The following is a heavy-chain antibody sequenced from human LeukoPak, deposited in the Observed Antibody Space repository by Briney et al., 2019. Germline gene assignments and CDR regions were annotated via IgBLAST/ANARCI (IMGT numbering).Heavy chain of an antibody. V-gene: IGHV1-8*01. CDR3: ARRPFSKPKGIRTSCCHFDY. D-gene: IGHD2-2*01. CDR2: MNPNSGNT. CDR1: GYTFTSYD. J-gene: IGHJ4*02. Sequence: GAPVKVSCKASGYTFTSYDINWVRQATGQGLEWMGWMNPNSGNTGYAQKFQGRDTMTRNTSISTAYMELSSLRSEDTAVYYCARRPFSKPKGIRTSCCHFDYWGQGTLVTVSS.